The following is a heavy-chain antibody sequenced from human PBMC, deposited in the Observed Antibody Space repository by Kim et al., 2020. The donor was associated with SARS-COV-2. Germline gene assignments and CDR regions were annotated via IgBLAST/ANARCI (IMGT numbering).Heavy chain of an antibody. V-gene: IGHV7-4-1*02. Sequence: ASVKVSCKASGYTFTSYAMNWVRQAPGQGLEWMGWINTNTGNSTYAQGFTGRFVFSLDTSVSTAYLQISSLKAEDTAVYYCARGYCSGGSCYSHYYYGMDVWGQGTTVTVSS. CDR3: ARGYCSGGSCYSHYYYGMDV. J-gene: IGHJ6*02. CDR1: GYTFTSYA. CDR2: INTNTGNS. D-gene: IGHD2-15*01.